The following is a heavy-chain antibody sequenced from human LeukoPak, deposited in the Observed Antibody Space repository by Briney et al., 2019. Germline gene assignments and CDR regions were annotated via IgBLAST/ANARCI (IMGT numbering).Heavy chain of an antibody. CDR2: VSFDGSKK. V-gene: IGHV3-30*18. J-gene: IGHJ4*02. Sequence: GGSLRLPCAASGFTFNNYGMHWFRQAPGKGLEWVAVVSFDGSKKFYGDSVKGRFTISRDSSKDTLSLQMNSLRAEDTAVYYCAKELRGYSYGEHWGQGTLVTVSS. D-gene: IGHD5-18*01. CDR1: GFTFNNYG. CDR3: AKELRGYSYGEH.